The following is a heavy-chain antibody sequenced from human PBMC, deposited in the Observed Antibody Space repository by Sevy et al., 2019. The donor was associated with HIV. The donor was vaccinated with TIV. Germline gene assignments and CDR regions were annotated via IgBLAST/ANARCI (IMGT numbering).Heavy chain of an antibody. J-gene: IGHJ4*02. Sequence: GGSLRLSCSGSGFIFSDYYMSWIRQAPGRGLEWVSYFSGSGITYYADSVEGRLTISRDNARNSLYLQMNSLRADDTAVYYCARDPLLGIAREVARGGYWGQGTLVTVSS. V-gene: IGHV3-11*01. D-gene: IGHD2-2*03. CDR2: FSGSGIT. CDR3: ARDPLLGIAREVARGGY. CDR1: GFIFSDYY.